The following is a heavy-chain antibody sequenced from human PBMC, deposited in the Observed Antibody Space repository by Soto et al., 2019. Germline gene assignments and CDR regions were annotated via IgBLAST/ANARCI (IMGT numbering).Heavy chain of an antibody. J-gene: IGHJ6*02. V-gene: IGHV1-3*01. CDR3: ARRYYYGMDV. CDR2: INAGNGDT. Sequence: QVQLVQSGAEVKKPGASVKVSCKASGYTFTSYAMHWVRQAPGQRLEWMGWINAGNGDTKYSQKFQGRVTIIRDTSASTAYRELSSLTSEDTAVYYCARRYYYGMDVWGQGTTVTVSS. CDR1: GYTFTSYA.